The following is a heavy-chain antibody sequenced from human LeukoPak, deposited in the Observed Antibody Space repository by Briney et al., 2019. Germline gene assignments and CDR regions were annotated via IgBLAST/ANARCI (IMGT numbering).Heavy chain of an antibody. Sequence: GESLRLSCAASGFTFSSNWMHWVRQVPGKGLVWLSRVNSGGSSTYYADSVRGRFTISRDNAKNTLYLQMSSLRAEDSAVYYCARGLVTASNFYYYFMDVWGKGTTVTVSS. V-gene: IGHV3-74*01. CDR2: VNSGGSST. J-gene: IGHJ6*03. D-gene: IGHD2-21*02. CDR3: ARGLVTASNFYYYFMDV. CDR1: GFTFSSNW.